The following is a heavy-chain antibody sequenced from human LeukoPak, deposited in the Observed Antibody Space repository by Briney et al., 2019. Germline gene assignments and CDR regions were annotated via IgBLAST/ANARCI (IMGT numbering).Heavy chain of an antibody. V-gene: IGHV4-39*01. J-gene: IGHJ4*02. Sequence: SETLSLTCTVSGGSISSSSYYWGWIRQPPGKGLEWIGSIYYSGSTYYNPSLKSRVTISVDTSKNQFSLKLSSVAAADTAVYYCARRAAKGGYYFDYWGQGTLVTVSS. CDR2: IYYSGST. CDR3: ARRAAKGGYYFDY. CDR1: GGSISSSSYY.